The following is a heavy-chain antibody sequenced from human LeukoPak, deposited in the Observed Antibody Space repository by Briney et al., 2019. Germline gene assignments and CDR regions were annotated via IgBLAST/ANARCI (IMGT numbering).Heavy chain of an antibody. CDR3: ARVVVNGFWSGYADY. Sequence: SETLSLTCTVSGGSISSYYWSWIRQPPGKGLEWIGYIYYSGSTNYNPSLKSRVTISVDTSKNQFSLKLSSVTAAGTAVYYCARVVVNGFWSGYADYWGQGTLVTVSS. V-gene: IGHV4-59*01. J-gene: IGHJ4*02. D-gene: IGHD3-3*01. CDR2: IYYSGST. CDR1: GGSISSYY.